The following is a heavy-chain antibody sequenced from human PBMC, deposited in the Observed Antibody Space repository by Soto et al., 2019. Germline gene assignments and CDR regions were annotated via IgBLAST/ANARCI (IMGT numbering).Heavy chain of an antibody. Sequence: QLRLQESGPGLVKSSETLSLTCTVSGGSVRSSSYYWGWIRQPPGKGLEWIASIYYSGRTHNNPAPKSRLPTPXAXYXDQFPLKMSSVTAADTAVYYCARQEGGAAADRPLDYWGQGTLVTVSS. CDR1: GGSVRSSSYY. CDR3: ARQEGGAAADRPLDY. D-gene: IGHD6-13*01. J-gene: IGHJ4*02. CDR2: IYYSGRT. V-gene: IGHV4-39*01.